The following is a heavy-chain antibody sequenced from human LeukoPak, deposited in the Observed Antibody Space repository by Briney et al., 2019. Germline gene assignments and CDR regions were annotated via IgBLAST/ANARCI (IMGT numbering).Heavy chain of an antibody. V-gene: IGHV3-23*01. CDR3: ARGVAVSSRIAAV. D-gene: IGHD6-13*01. CDR2: INGGGSTT. J-gene: IGHJ4*02. Sequence: PGGSLRLSCAASGFTFSSYAMSWVRQAPGKGLEWVSAINGGGSTTSYADSVKGRFTISRDNSKNTLYLQMNNLGAEDTAVYYCARGVAVSSRIAAVWGQGTLVTVSS. CDR1: GFTFSSYA.